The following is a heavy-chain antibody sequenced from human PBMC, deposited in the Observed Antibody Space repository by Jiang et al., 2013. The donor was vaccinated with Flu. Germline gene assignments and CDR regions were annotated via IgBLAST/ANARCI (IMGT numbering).Heavy chain of an antibody. J-gene: IGHJ6*02. CDR3: AREWFENCSGGSCYSRAYYYYGMDV. V-gene: IGHV3-30-3*01. CDR2: ISYDGSNK. Sequence: VQLLESGGGVVQPGRSLRLSCAASGFTFSSYAMHWVRQAPGKGLEWVAVISYDGSNKYYADSVKGRFTISRDNSKNTLYLQMNSLRAEDTAVYYCAREWFENCSGGSCYSRAYYYYGMDVWGQGTTVTVSS. CDR1: GFTFSSYA. D-gene: IGHD2-15*01.